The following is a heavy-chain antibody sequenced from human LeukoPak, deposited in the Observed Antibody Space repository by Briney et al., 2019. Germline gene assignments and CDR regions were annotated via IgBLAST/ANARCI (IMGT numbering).Heavy chain of an antibody. CDR3: SRRLVAGPDWFDP. Sequence: TLSLTCTVSGGSISSYYWSWIRQPPGKALEWLAIISWNHDKHYSPSLQNRLTITKDTSKNQVVLTMTNMDPVDTATYYCSRRLVAGPDWFDPWGQGILVTVSS. CDR1: GGSISSYYW. CDR2: ISWNHDK. J-gene: IGHJ5*02. V-gene: IGHV2-5*01. D-gene: IGHD6-19*01.